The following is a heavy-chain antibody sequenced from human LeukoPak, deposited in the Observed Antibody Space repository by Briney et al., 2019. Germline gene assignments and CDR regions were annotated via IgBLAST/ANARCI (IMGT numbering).Heavy chain of an antibody. D-gene: IGHD2-2*01. CDR3: ARASLYQAAGYWFDP. V-gene: IGHV4-34*01. Sequence: SETLSLTCAVYGGSFSGYYWSWIRQPPGKGLEWIGEINHSGSTNYNPSLKSRVTISVDTSKNQFSLKLSSVTAADTAVYYCARASLYQAAGYWFDPWGQGTLVTVSS. J-gene: IGHJ5*02. CDR1: GGSFSGYY. CDR2: INHSGST.